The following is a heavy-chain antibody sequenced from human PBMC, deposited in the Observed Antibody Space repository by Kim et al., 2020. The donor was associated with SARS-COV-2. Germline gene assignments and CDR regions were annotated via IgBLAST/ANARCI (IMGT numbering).Heavy chain of an antibody. CDR1: GGSLSSGAYY. Sequence: SETLSLTCSVSGGSLSSGAYYWSWIRQHPGKGLEWGGYIHDTGTSFYNPSLKSRVTISMDTSKNQISLKLTSVTAADTAVYFCATREAAGGLDSWGQGTL. D-gene: IGHD1-26*01. CDR3: ATREAAGGLDS. V-gene: IGHV4-31*03. J-gene: IGHJ5*01. CDR2: IHDTGTS.